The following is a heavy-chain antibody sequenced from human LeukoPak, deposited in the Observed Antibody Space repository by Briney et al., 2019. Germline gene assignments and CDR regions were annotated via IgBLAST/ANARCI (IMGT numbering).Heavy chain of an antibody. V-gene: IGHV1-69*13. Sequence: SVKVSCKASGCTFSSYAISWVRQPPGQGLDWMGVIIPIFGASNKAQKFRGRVTITADESTRRAYMELSSLRSDDTAVYYCARVVDIVVVVAATRGWFDLWRQEPLVSVSS. CDR1: GCTFSSYA. J-gene: IGHJ5*02. CDR3: ARVVDIVVVVAATRGWFDL. D-gene: IGHD2-15*01. CDR2: IIPIFGAS.